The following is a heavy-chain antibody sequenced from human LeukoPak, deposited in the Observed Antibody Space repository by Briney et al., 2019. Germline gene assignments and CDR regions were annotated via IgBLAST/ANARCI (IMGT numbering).Heavy chain of an antibody. V-gene: IGHV1-2*02. D-gene: IGHD1-26*01. CDR2: INPNSGGT. CDR1: GYTFTGYY. CDR3: ARDLPSGGSYLYFDY. J-gene: IGHJ4*02. Sequence: ASVKVSCKASGYTFTGYYMHWVRQAPGQGLEWMGWINPNSGGTNYAQKFQGRVTMTRDTSISTAYMELSRLRSGDTAVYYCARDLPSGGSYLYFDYWGQGTLVTVSS.